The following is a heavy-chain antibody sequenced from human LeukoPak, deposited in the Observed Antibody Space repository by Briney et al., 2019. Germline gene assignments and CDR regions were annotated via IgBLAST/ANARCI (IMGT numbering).Heavy chain of an antibody. Sequence: PGGSLRLSCAASGFTFSTYGMHWVRQAPGKGLAWVAFIRYDGSKKYFADSVKGRFTISRDNSKNTLYLQMNSLRAEDTALYYCAKGGPSGYCRSTSCYSAYYYYMDVWGKGTTVTVSS. V-gene: IGHV3-30*02. CDR1: GFTFSTYG. CDR2: IRYDGSKK. D-gene: IGHD2-2*01. J-gene: IGHJ6*03. CDR3: AKGGPSGYCRSTSCYSAYYYYMDV.